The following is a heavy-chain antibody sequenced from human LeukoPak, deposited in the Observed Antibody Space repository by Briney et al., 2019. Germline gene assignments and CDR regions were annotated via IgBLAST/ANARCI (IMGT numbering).Heavy chain of an antibody. Sequence: KPPETLSLTCTVSGGSISSYYWSWIRQPPGKGLEWIGYISYSGSSNYNPSLKSRVTISVDTSKNQFSLKLNSVTAADTAVYYCARSYYYDSSLLYWGQGTLVTVSS. CDR3: ARSYYYDSSLLY. D-gene: IGHD3-22*01. J-gene: IGHJ4*02. V-gene: IGHV4-59*01. CDR1: GGSISSYY. CDR2: ISYSGSS.